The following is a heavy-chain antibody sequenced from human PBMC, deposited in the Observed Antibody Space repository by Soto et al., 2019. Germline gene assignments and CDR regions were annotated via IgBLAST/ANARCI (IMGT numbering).Heavy chain of an antibody. D-gene: IGHD4-17*01. Sequence: QVQLVQSGAEVKKPGASVKVSCKASGYAFTSYGISWVRQAPGQGLEWMGWISAYNGNTNYAQKLQGRVTMTTDTSTSTAYMELRSLRSDDTAVYYCARGIDDYGDYLGSNWFDPWGQGTLVTVSS. CDR2: ISAYNGNT. CDR3: ARGIDDYGDYLGSNWFDP. CDR1: GYAFTSYG. V-gene: IGHV1-18*01. J-gene: IGHJ5*02.